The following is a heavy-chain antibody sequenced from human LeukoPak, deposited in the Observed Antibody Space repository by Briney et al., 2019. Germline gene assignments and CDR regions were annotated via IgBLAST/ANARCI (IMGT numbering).Heavy chain of an antibody. CDR3: AKDRSRYFAWGRKWFDP. Sequence: GGSLRLSCAASGFTFSSYGMSWVRQAPGKGLEWVSAISGSGGSTYYADSVKGRFTISRDNSKNTLYLQMNSLRAEDTAVYYCAKDRSRYFAWGRKWFDPWGQGTLVTVSS. CDR1: GFTFSSYG. J-gene: IGHJ5*02. V-gene: IGHV3-23*01. CDR2: ISGSGGST. D-gene: IGHD3-9*01.